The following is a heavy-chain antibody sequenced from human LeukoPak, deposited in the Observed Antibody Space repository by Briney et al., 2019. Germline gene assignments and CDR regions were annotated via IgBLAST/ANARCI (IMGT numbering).Heavy chain of an antibody. V-gene: IGHV3-30*03. CDR2: ISYDGSNK. J-gene: IGHJ4*02. D-gene: IGHD1-26*01. CDR1: GFTFSSYG. Sequence: GGSLRLSCAASGFTFSSYGMHWVRQAPGKGLEWVAVISYDGSNKYYADSVKGRFTIFRDNSKNTLYLQMNSLRSEDTAVYYCARDHRVMGWWDPNRYYFDYWGQGTLVTVSS. CDR3: ARDHRVMGWWDPNRYYFDY.